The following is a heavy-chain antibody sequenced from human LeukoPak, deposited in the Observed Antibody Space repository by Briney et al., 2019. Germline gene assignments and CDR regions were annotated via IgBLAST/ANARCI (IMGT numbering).Heavy chain of an antibody. Sequence: GGSLRLSCAASGFTFSSYGMHWVRQAPGKGLEWVAFIRYDGSNKYYTDSVKGRFTISRDNSKNTLYLQMNSLRAEDTAVYYCANDFWSGYYTFDYWGQGTLVTVSS. D-gene: IGHD3-3*01. CDR2: IRYDGSNK. CDR3: ANDFWSGYYTFDY. CDR1: GFTFSSYG. V-gene: IGHV3-30*02. J-gene: IGHJ4*02.